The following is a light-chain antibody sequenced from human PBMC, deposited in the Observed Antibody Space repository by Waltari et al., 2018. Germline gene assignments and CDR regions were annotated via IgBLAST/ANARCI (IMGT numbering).Light chain of an antibody. CDR1: QSVSSNY. J-gene: IGKJ4*01. CDR3: QQYGGSPLT. Sequence: DIVLTQSPGTLSLSPGERATLSCRASQSVSSNYLAWYQQKPGQSPRLLIYGASSRATGTPDRFSGSGSGPDFSLTISRLEPEDFAVYYCQQYGGSPLTFGGGTKVEIK. V-gene: IGKV3-20*01. CDR2: GAS.